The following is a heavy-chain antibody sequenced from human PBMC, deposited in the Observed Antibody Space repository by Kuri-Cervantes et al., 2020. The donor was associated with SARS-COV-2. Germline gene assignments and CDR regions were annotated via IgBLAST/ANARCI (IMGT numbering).Heavy chain of an antibody. Sequence: ASVKVSCKASGYTFTSYYIHWVRQAPGQGLEWMGIIDPSGGSTSYAQKFQGRVTMTEDTSTDTAYMELSSLRSEDTAVYYYATGLLSDSSCYYSNDYWGQGTLVTVSS. J-gene: IGHJ4*02. CDR2: IDPSGGST. CDR3: ATGLLSDSSCYYSNDY. D-gene: IGHD3-22*01. CDR1: GYTFTSYY. V-gene: IGHV1-46*01.